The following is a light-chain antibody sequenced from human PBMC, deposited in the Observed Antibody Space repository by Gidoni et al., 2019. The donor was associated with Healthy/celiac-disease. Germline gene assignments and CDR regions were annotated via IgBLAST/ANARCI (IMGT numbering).Light chain of an antibody. J-gene: IGKJ1*01. CDR2: WAS. Sequence: DIVMTQSPDSLAVSMGERATINCKSSQSVLYSSNNKNYLAWYQQKPGQPPKLLIDWASTRASGVPDRFSGSGSGTDFTLTISSLQAEDVAVYYCQQYYSTPRTFGQGTKVEIK. V-gene: IGKV4-1*01. CDR3: QQYYSTPRT. CDR1: QSVLYSSNNKNY.